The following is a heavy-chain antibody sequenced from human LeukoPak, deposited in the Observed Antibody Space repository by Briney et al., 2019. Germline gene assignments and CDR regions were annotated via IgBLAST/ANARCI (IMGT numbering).Heavy chain of an antibody. CDR2: ISWNSGSI. V-gene: IGHV3-9*01. Sequence: SGGSLRLSCAASGFTFDDYAMHWVRQAPGKGLEWVSGISWNSGSIGYADSVKGRFTISRDNAKNSLYLQMNSLRAEDTALYYCAKDPRRITMVRGVYYFDYWDQGTLVTVSS. J-gene: IGHJ4*02. D-gene: IGHD3-10*01. CDR3: AKDPRRITMVRGVYYFDY. CDR1: GFTFDDYA.